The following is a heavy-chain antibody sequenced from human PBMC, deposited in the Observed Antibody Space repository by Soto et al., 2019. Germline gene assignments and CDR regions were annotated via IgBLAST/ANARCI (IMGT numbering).Heavy chain of an antibody. V-gene: IGHV1-8*01. Sequence: ASVKVSCKASGYTFTSYDINWVRQATGQGLEWMGWMNPNSGNTDYAQKFQGWVTMTRDTSISTAYMELSRLRSDDTAVYYCAREGYCSSTSCSKGGWFDPWGQGTLVTVSS. CDR3: AREGYCSSTSCSKGGWFDP. D-gene: IGHD2-2*01. CDR1: GYTFTSYD. J-gene: IGHJ5*02. CDR2: MNPNSGNT.